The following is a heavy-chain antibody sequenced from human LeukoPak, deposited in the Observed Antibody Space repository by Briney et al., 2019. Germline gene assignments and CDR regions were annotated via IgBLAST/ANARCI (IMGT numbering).Heavy chain of an antibody. D-gene: IGHD6-13*01. Sequence: GGSLRLSCAASGFTFSSYGMHWVRQAPGKGLEWVAVIWSDGSSKHYADSVKGRFTISRDNSKNTLYLQMSSLSAEDTALYYCARGQPPSYYDMDVWGQGTTVTVSS. CDR2: IWSDGSSK. J-gene: IGHJ6*02. V-gene: IGHV3-33*01. CDR1: GFTFSSYG. CDR3: ARGQPPSYYDMDV.